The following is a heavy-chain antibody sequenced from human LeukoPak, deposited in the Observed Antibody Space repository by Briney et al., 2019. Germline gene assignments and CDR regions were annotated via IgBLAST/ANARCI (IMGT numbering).Heavy chain of an antibody. CDR3: ARDSGYSSSSGS. Sequence: SGGSLRLSCAASGFSFRSCSMDWVRQAPGKGLEWVSVIYSGGSTFYAESVKGRFTISRDNSKNTLYLQMNSLRAEDTAVYYCARDSGYSSSSGSWGQGTLVTVSS. D-gene: IGHD6-13*01. J-gene: IGHJ4*02. V-gene: IGHV3-66*01. CDR2: IYSGGST. CDR1: GFSFRSCS.